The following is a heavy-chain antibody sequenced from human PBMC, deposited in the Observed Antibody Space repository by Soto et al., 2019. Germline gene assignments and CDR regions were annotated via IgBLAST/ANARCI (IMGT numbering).Heavy chain of an antibody. J-gene: IGHJ4*02. Sequence: QVQLVESGGGVVQPGRSLRLSCAASGFTFSSYAMHWVRQAPGKGLEWVAVISYDGSNKYYADSVKGRFTISRDNSKNTLYLQMNSLRAEDTAVYYCARDTLKPSWGQGTLVTVSS. CDR2: ISYDGSNK. CDR1: GFTFSSYA. CDR3: ARDTLKPS. V-gene: IGHV3-30-3*01.